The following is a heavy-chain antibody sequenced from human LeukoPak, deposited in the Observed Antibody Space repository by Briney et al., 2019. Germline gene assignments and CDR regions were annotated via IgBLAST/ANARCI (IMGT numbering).Heavy chain of an antibody. CDR1: GFTFSSYS. Sequence: GGSLRLSCAASGFTFSSYSMNWVRQAPGKGLEWVSYISSSSSTIYYADSVKGRFTISRDNAKNSLYLQMNSLRVEDTAVYYCAAALAIAVGGTTPGDYWGQGTLVTVSS. CDR3: AAALAIAVGGTTPGDY. CDR2: ISSSSSTI. V-gene: IGHV3-48*01. D-gene: IGHD6-19*01. J-gene: IGHJ4*02.